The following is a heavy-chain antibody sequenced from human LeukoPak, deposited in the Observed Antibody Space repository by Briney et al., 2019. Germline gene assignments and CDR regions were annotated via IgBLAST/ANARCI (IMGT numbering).Heavy chain of an antibody. Sequence: GSSVKVSCKASGGTFSSYAISWVRQAPGQGLEWMGRIIPIFGTANYAQKFQGRVTITTDESTSTAYMELSSLRSEDTAVYYCARDHGIVGVPPYYFDYWGQGTLVTVSS. CDR3: ARDHGIVGVPPYYFDY. CDR2: IIPIFGTA. CDR1: GGTFSSYA. V-gene: IGHV1-69*05. D-gene: IGHD1-26*01. J-gene: IGHJ4*02.